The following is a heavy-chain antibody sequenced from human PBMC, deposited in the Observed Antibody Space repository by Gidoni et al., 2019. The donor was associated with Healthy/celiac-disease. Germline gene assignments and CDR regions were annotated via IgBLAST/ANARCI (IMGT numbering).Heavy chain of an antibody. Sequence: EVQLVESGGGLVQPGRSLRLSCAASGFTFDDYAMHWVRQAPGKGLEWVSGISWNSGSIGYADSVKGRFTISRDNAKNSLYLQMNSLRAEDTALYYCAKDLGNGYSGPFFEYWGQGTLVTVSS. D-gene: IGHD5-12*01. CDR2: ISWNSGSI. J-gene: IGHJ4*02. V-gene: IGHV3-9*01. CDR3: AKDLGNGYSGPFFEY. CDR1: GFTFDDYA.